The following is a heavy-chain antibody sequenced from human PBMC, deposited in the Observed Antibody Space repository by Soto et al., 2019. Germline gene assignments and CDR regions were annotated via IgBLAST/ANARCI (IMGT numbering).Heavy chain of an antibody. CDR2: ISGSGGST. CDR3: VNVRGAQLVREYAFGI. J-gene: IGHJ3*02. CDR1: GFTFSSYA. Sequence: EVQLLESGGGLVQPGGSLRLSCAASGFTFSSYAMSWVRQAPGKGLEWVSAISGSGGSTYYADSVKGRFTISRDNSKNTVYLQMNSLRAEDTAVYYCVNVRGAQLVREYAFGIWGQGTTVTVAS. V-gene: IGHV3-23*01. D-gene: IGHD6-6*01.